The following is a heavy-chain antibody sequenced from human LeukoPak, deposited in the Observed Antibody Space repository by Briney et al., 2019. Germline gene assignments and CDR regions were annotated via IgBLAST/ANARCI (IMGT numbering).Heavy chain of an antibody. J-gene: IGHJ4*02. CDR1: GFIFSDYS. Sequence: HAGGSLRLSCEASGFIFSDYSMNWVRQAPGKGLEWVSYISSSSIQYADSVKSRFTISRDNAKNSLSLQMNSLRDDDTAVYYCARDLNWGFDYWGQGTLVTVSS. CDR2: ISSSSI. V-gene: IGHV3-48*02. D-gene: IGHD7-27*01. CDR3: ARDLNWGFDY.